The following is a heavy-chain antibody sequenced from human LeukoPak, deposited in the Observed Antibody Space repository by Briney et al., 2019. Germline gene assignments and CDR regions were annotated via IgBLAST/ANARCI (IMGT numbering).Heavy chain of an antibody. CDR1: GYTFTGYY. J-gene: IGHJ4*02. V-gene: IGHV1-2*02. CDR2: INPNSGAT. Sequence: ASVKVSCKASGYTFTGYYMHWVRQAPGQGPEWMGWINPNSGATKYAQKLQGRVTMTTDTSTSTAYMELRSLRSDDTAVYYCARYSDSGWSFDYWGQGTLVTVSS. CDR3: ARYSDSGWSFDY. D-gene: IGHD6-19*01.